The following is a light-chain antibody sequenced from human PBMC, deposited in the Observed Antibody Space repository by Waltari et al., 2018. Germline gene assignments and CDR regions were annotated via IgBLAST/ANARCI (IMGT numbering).Light chain of an antibody. V-gene: IGKV3D-15*01. CDR1: QNIYSN. CDR3: QQYNRWPPIT. CDR2: DAS. Sequence: IVMTQSPATLSVSPGDRATLSCRASQNIYSNLAWYQQKPGQPPRLLIYDASTRATGIPARFTGSGSGTEFTLTISSLQSEDSAVYSCQQYNRWPPITFGQGTRLEIK. J-gene: IGKJ5*01.